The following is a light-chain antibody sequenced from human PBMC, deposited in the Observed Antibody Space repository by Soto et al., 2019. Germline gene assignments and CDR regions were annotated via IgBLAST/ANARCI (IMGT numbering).Light chain of an antibody. Sequence: EIVLTQSPATLSLSPGERATLSCRASPSISSYLAWYQQKPDQAPRLLIYDASNRATGIPARFSGSGSGTDFTLTISSLEPEDFAVYYCHQRSTWPFTFGPGTKVDIK. V-gene: IGKV3-11*01. CDR3: HQRSTWPFT. CDR1: PSISSY. J-gene: IGKJ3*01. CDR2: DAS.